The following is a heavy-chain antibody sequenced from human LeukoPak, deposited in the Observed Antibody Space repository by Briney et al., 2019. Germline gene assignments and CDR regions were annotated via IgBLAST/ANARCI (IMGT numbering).Heavy chain of an antibody. V-gene: IGHV4-39*01. CDR2: IYYSGST. CDR1: GGSISSSSYY. D-gene: IGHD6-13*01. Sequence: SETLSLTCTVSGGSISSSSYYWGWIRQPPGKGLEWIGSIYYSGSTYYNPSHKSRVTISVDTSKNQFSLKLSSVTAADTAVYYCARPYSSSWSNFDYWGQGTLVTVSS. J-gene: IGHJ4*02. CDR3: ARPYSSSWSNFDY.